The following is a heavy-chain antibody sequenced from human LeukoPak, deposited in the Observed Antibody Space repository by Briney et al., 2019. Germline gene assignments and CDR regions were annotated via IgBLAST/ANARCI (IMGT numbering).Heavy chain of an antibody. CDR1: GFTFSSYW. Sequence: GGSLRLSCAASGFTFSSYWMSWVRQAPGKGLEWVANIKQDGSEKYYVDSVKDRFTISRDNAKNSLYLQMNSLRAEDTAVYYCARVRGGYYGNAFDIWGQGTMVTVSS. CDR3: ARVRGGYYGNAFDI. J-gene: IGHJ3*02. V-gene: IGHV3-7*01. CDR2: IKQDGSEK. D-gene: IGHD3-22*01.